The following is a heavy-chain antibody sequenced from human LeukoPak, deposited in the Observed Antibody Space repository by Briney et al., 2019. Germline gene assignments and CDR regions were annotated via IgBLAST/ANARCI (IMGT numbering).Heavy chain of an antibody. D-gene: IGHD6-6*01. CDR2: INPNSGGT. CDR3: ARTRPPPYGYYYYYMDV. Sequence: ASVKVSCKASGYTFTGYYMHWVRQAPGQGLEWIGRINPNSGGTNYAQKFQGRVTMTRDTSISTAYSELSRLRSDDTAVYYCARTRPPPYGYYYYYMDVWGKGTTVTVSS. CDR1: GYTFTGYY. J-gene: IGHJ6*03. V-gene: IGHV1-2*06.